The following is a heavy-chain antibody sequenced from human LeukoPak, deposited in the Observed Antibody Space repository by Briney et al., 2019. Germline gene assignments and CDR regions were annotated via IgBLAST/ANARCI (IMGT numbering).Heavy chain of an antibody. CDR3: ARDNGNKYYFDY. V-gene: IGHV3-23*01. CDR1: GFTFGSSP. D-gene: IGHD2-8*01. J-gene: IGHJ4*02. CDR2: ISVGGDYI. Sequence: GGSLRLSCEATGFTFGSSPMSWVRQAPGKGLEWVSSISVGGDYIYYADSVRGRFTISRDDSKSTLYLQMNSLRAEDTAVYYCARDNGNKYYFDYWGQGTLVTVSS.